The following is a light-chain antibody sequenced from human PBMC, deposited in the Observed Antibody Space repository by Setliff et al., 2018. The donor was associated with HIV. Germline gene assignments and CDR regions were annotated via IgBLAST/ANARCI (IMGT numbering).Light chain of an antibody. J-gene: IGLJ1*01. CDR2: GNT. CDR3: QSYDSSLSGSV. V-gene: IGLV1-40*01. Sequence: QSALTQPPSVSGAPGQRVTISCTGSTSNIGAGYDVHWYQQPPGTAPKVLIYGNTNRPSGVPDRFSGYKSGTSASLAITGLQAEDEADYYCQSYDSSLSGSVFGRGTKGTV. CDR1: TSNIGAGYD.